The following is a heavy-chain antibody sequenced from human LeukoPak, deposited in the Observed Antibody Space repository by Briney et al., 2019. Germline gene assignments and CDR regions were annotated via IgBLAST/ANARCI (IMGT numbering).Heavy chain of an antibody. CDR2: MDHSGST. J-gene: IGHJ2*01. CDR1: GGSISRGPVSSSIFY. Sequence: SETLSLTCVVSGGSISRGPVSSSIFYWGWIRQPPGKGLEWIGSMDHSGSTYYNPSLKSRVTISVDTSKNQFSLKLSSVTAADTAVYYCARHTGMSVAGNQLYWYFDLWGRGTLVTVSS. V-gene: IGHV4-39*01. CDR3: ARHTGMSVAGNQLYWYFDL. D-gene: IGHD6-19*01.